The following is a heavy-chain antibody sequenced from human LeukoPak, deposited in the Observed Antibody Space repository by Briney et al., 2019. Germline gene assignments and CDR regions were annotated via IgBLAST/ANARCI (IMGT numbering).Heavy chain of an antibody. D-gene: IGHD5-12*01. J-gene: IGHJ3*02. CDR2: IYPKSGGT. V-gene: IGHV1-2*02. CDR3: VRDGYSGGAFDI. Sequence: ASVKVSCKASGYTFTGHYMHWVLQAPGQGLEWMGWIYPKSGGTNYAQKFQSRFTMTRDTSITTAFMELNILKSDDTAVYYCVRDGYSGGAFDIWGQGTMVTVSS. CDR1: GYTFTGHY.